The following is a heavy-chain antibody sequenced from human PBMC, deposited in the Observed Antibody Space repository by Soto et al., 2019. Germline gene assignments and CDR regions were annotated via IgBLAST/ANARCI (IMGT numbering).Heavy chain of an antibody. D-gene: IGHD3-10*01. CDR2: IYDNGST. V-gene: IGHV4-59*08. CDR1: GGSISGYY. CDR3: ARHNYGSGSTYFDY. Sequence: SETLSLTCTVSGGSISGYYWSWIRQPPGKGLEWIGYIYDNGSTNYNPSLKSRVTISVDTSKNQFSLKLNSMTAADTAVYYCARHNYGSGSTYFDYWGQGTLVTIPS. J-gene: IGHJ4*02.